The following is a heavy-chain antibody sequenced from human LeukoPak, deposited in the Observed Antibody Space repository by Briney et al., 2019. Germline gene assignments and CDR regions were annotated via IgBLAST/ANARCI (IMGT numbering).Heavy chain of an antibody. J-gene: IGHJ4*02. D-gene: IGHD3-10*01. Sequence: SETLSLTCTVSGGSISSGGYYWSWIRQPPGKGLEWIGEINHSGSTNYNPSLKSRVTISVDTSKNQFSLKLSSVTAADTAVYYCAREEEDGSGDYWGQGTLVTVSS. CDR2: INHSGST. CDR1: GGSISSGGYY. V-gene: IGHV4-39*07. CDR3: AREEEDGSGDY.